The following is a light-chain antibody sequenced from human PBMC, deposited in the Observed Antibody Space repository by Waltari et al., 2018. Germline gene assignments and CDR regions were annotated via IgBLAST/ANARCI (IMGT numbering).Light chain of an antibody. J-gene: IGLJ3*02. V-gene: IGLV2-14*01. CDR2: DVD. CDR3: NSDTRSKTGV. Sequence: QSALTQPASVSGSPGQSITISCTGTSRDIGQYNYVPWYQQSPGKVPKLMIYDVDKRPSGVSNRFSGSKAGNTASLTISGLQAEDEAHYYCNSDTRSKTGVFGGGTDLTVL. CDR1: SRDIGQYNY.